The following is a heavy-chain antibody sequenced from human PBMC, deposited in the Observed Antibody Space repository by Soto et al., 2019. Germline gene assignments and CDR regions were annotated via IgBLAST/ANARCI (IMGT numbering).Heavy chain of an antibody. CDR1: GYSFTNYW. CDR3: ARRGYDYYYGLDV. J-gene: IGHJ6*02. Sequence: GESLKISCKGSGYSFTNYWIGWVRQMPGKGLEWMGIIYPGDSDTRYSPSFQGQVTISADKSISTAYLQWSSLKASDTAMYYCARRGYDYYYGLDVWGQGTTVTVSS. V-gene: IGHV5-51*01. CDR2: IYPGDSDT.